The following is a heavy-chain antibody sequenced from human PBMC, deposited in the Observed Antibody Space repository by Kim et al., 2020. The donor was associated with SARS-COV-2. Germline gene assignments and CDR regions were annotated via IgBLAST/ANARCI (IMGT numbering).Heavy chain of an antibody. Sequence: GGSLRLSCAASGFTFSSYWMSWVRQAPGKGLEWVANIKQDGSEKYYVDSVKGRFTISRDNAKNSLYLQMNSLRAEDTAVYYCARGIDFWSGYHPFDYWGQGTLVTVSS. D-gene: IGHD3-3*01. CDR3: ARGIDFWSGYHPFDY. V-gene: IGHV3-7*01. CDR2: IKQDGSEK. CDR1: GFTFSSYW. J-gene: IGHJ4*02.